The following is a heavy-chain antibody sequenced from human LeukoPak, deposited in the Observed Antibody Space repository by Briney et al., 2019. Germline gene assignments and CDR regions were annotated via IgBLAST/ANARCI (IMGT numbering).Heavy chain of an antibody. Sequence: ASVKVSCKASGYTFTSYGISWVRQAPGQGLEWMGWISAYNGNTNYAQKLQGRVTMTTDTSTSTAYMELRSLRSDDTAVYYCARAAISKDSSGYFYWGQGTLDTVSS. V-gene: IGHV1-18*01. CDR1: GYTFTSYG. CDR3: ARAAISKDSSGYFY. D-gene: IGHD3-22*01. CDR2: ISAYNGNT. J-gene: IGHJ4*02.